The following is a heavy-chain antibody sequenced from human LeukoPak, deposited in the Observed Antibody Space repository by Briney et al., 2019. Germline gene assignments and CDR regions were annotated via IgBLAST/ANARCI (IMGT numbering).Heavy chain of an antibody. J-gene: IGHJ4*02. CDR1: GGSFSGYY. CDR3: AAIRYFDWLLYLF. D-gene: IGHD3-9*01. Sequence: SETLSLTCAVYGGSFSGYYWSWIRQPPGKGLEWIGEINHSGSTNYNPSLKSRVTISVDTSKNQFSLKLSSVTAADTAVHSCAAIRYFDWLLYLFWGQGTLVTVSS. CDR2: INHSGST. V-gene: IGHV4-34*01.